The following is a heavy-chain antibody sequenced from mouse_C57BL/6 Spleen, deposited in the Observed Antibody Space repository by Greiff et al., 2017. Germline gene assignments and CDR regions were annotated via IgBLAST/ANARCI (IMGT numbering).Heavy chain of an antibody. Sequence: QVQLQQPGAELVKPGASVKLSCKASGYTFTSYWMHWVKQRPGQGLEWIGMIHPNSGSTNYNEKFKSKATLTVDKSSSTAYMQLSSLTSEDSAVDYCARRGGNWGYFDVWGTGTTVTGSS. CDR2: IHPNSGST. CDR1: GYTFTSYW. V-gene: IGHV1-64*01. D-gene: IGHD4-1*01. CDR3: ARRGGNWGYFDV. J-gene: IGHJ1*03.